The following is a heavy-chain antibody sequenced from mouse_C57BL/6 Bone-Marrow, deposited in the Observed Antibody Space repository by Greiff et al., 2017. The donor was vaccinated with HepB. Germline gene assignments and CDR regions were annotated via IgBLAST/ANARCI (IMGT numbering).Heavy chain of an antibody. CDR2: INPNNGGT. Sequence: VQLKQSGPELVKPGASVKMSCKASGYTFTDYNMHWVKQSHGKSLEWIGYINPNNGGTSYNQKFKGKATLTVNKSSSTAYMELRSLTSEDSAVYYCARGDYYGSSYYAMDYWGQGTSVTVSS. CDR3: ARGDYYGSSYYAMDY. D-gene: IGHD1-1*01. V-gene: IGHV1-22*01. J-gene: IGHJ4*01. CDR1: GYTFTDYN.